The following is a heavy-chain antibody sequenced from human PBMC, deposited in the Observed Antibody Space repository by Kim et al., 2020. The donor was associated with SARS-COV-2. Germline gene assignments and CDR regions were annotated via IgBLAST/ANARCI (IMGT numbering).Heavy chain of an antibody. Sequence: SYAQKFQGRVTLTRDTSTSTVYMELSSLRSEDTAVYYCARKAGATGWFDPWGQGTLVTVSS. D-gene: IGHD6-19*01. CDR3: ARKAGATGWFDP. J-gene: IGHJ5*02. V-gene: IGHV1-46*01.